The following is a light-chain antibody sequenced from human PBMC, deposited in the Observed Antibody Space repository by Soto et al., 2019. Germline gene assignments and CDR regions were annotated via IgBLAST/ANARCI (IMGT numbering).Light chain of an antibody. CDR2: TND. CDR1: SSNIGSNT. J-gene: IGLJ3*02. V-gene: IGLV1-44*01. CDR3: AAWDDSLNAPV. Sequence: QSVLTQPPSASGTPGQRVTISCSGSSSNIGSNTVNWYQQLPGTAPKVLIYTNDQRPSGVPDRFSGSKSGTSASLAISGLQSEDEAEYYCAAWDDSLNAPVFGGGTKLTVL.